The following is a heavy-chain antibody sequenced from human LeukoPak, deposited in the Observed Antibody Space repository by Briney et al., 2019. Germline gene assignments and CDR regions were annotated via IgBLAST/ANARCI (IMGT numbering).Heavy chain of an antibody. J-gene: IGHJ4*02. CDR2: ISYDGSNK. CDR1: GFTFSSYG. Sequence: GGSLRLSCAASGFTFSSYGTHWVRQAPGKGLEWVAVISYDGSNKYYADSVKGRFTISRDNSKNTLYLQMNSLRAEDTAVYYCTKDGSGSYFFDYWGQGTLVTVSS. CDR3: TKDGSGSYFFDY. V-gene: IGHV3-30*18. D-gene: IGHD3-10*01.